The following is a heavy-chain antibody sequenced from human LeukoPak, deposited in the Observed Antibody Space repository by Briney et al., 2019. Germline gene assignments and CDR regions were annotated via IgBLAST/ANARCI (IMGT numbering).Heavy chain of an antibody. J-gene: IGHJ4*02. D-gene: IGHD1-26*01. CDR1: GYSFTNYW. Sequence: GESLKISCKGSGYSFTNYWIGWVRQMPGKGLKWMGFIYPGDSDARYSPSFQGQVTISADKSISTAYLQWSSLKASDTAMYYCARRRDLYSGSYYTFDYWGQGTLVTVSS. CDR3: ARRRDLYSGSYYTFDY. V-gene: IGHV5-51*01. CDR2: IYPGDSDA.